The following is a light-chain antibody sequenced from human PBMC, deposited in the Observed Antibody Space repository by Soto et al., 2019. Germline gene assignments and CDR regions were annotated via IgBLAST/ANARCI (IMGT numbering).Light chain of an antibody. CDR3: MQALQTPLT. Sequence: DIVMTQSPLSLPVTPGEPASMSCRSSQSLQHSNGYTYLDWYLQKPGQSPQLLIYLGSNRASGVPDRFSGSGSGTDFTLKISRVEAEDVGVYYCMQALQTPLTFGGGTKVEIK. CDR1: QSLQHSNGYTY. V-gene: IGKV2-28*01. CDR2: LGS. J-gene: IGKJ4*01.